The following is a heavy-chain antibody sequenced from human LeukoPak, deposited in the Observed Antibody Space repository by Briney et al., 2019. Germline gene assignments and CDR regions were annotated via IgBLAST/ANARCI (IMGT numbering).Heavy chain of an antibody. Sequence: PGGSLRLSCVASGFTVSDYWMSWARQAPGKGLEWVANIKEDATAKIHADSVKGRFTVSRDNAQNSLFLQLNNLRAEDTGVYFCARGGRAAAVLLPVDDWGQGALVTVSS. CDR3: ARGGRAAAVLLPVDD. CDR2: IKEDATAK. CDR1: GFTVSDYW. J-gene: IGHJ4*02. D-gene: IGHD6-25*01. V-gene: IGHV3-7*01.